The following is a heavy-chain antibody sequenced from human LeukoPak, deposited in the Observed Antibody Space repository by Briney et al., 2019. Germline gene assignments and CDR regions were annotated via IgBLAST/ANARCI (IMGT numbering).Heavy chain of an antibody. J-gene: IGHJ6*02. CDR1: GGSFSGYY. CDR3: ARLYSSGWYPQSYYYGMDV. Sequence: PSETLSLTCAVYGGSFSGYYWSWIRQPPGKGLEWIGEINHSGSTNYNPSLKSRVTISVDTSKNQFSLKLSSVTAADTAVYYCARLYSSGWYPQSYYYGMDVWGQGTLVTVSS. V-gene: IGHV4-34*01. CDR2: INHSGST. D-gene: IGHD6-19*01.